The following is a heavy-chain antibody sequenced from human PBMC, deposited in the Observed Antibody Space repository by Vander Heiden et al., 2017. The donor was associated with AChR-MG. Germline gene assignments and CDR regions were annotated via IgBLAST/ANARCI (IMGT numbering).Heavy chain of an antibody. D-gene: IGHD4-17*01. CDR2: ISYDGGNK. CDR3: ASRADDGR. Sequence: VQLVESGGVVVQPGSSLRLSCAASGFTFSSYAMSWVRQAPGKGLEWVAVISYDGGNKYYADSVKGRFTISRDNSKNTLYLQMNSLRAEDTAVYYCASRADDGRWGQGTLVTVSS. J-gene: IGHJ4*02. V-gene: IGHV3-30-3*01. CDR1: GFTFSSYA.